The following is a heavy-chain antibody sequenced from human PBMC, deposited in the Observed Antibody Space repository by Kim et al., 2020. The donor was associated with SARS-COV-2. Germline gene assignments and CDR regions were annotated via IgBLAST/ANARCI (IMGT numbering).Heavy chain of an antibody. CDR3: AKSGVVAAGVFDY. CDR1: GFTFDDYA. J-gene: IGHJ4*02. Sequence: GGSLRLSCAASGFTFDDYAMHWVRQAPGKGLEWVSGISWNSGSIGYADSVKGRFTISRDNAKNSLYLQMNSLRAEDTALYYCAKSGVVAAGVFDYWGQGTLVTVSS. D-gene: IGHD2-15*01. V-gene: IGHV3-9*01. CDR2: ISWNSGSI.